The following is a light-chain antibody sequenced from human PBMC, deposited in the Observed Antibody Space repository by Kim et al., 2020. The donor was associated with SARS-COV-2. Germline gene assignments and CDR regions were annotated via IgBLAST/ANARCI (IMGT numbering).Light chain of an antibody. CDR1: NSALGGYEY. CDR3: SSYTSTDTWI. CDR2: DVS. V-gene: IGLV2-14*04. Sequence: GQCIRLSCPGTNSALGGYEYISWYQQHPGKATNLMIYDVSKRPSGFSNRFSGSKSGNTASLTISGLQAEDEADYYCSSYTSTDTWIFGGGTKLTVL. J-gene: IGLJ2*01.